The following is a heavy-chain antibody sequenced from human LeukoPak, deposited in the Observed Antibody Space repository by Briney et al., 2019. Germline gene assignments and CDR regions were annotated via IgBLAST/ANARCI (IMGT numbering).Heavy chain of an antibody. J-gene: IGHJ4*02. V-gene: IGHV1-69*13. D-gene: IGHD2-8*01. CDR2: IIPIFGTA. CDR1: GYTLTELS. Sequence: ASVKVSCKVSGYTLTELSMHWVRQAPGKGLEWMGGIIPIFGTANYAQKFQGRVTITADESTSTAYMELSSLRSEDTAVYYCAREGIGYCTNGVCPDYWGQGTLVTVSS. CDR3: AREGIGYCTNGVCPDY.